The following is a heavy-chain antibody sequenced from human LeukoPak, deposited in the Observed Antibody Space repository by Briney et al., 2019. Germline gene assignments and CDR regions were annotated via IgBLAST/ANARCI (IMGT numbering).Heavy chain of an antibody. CDR2: INTNGDTT. CDR3: ARLFKVVPAAIHT. V-gene: IGHV3-64*04. Sequence: GGSLRLSCSASGFTFSNYAMHWVRQAPGKGLEYVSSINTNGDTTNCADSVKGRFTISRDNSKNTLYLQMNSLRAEDTAVYYCARLFKVVPAAIHTWGQGTLVTVSS. D-gene: IGHD2-2*01. CDR1: GFTFSNYA. J-gene: IGHJ5*02.